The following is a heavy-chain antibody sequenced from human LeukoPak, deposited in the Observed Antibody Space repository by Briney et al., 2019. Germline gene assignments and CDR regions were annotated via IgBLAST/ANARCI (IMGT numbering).Heavy chain of an antibody. Sequence: GGSLRLSCAASGFTFSNYAMNWVRQAPGKGLEWVSAISGSGGSTYYADSVKGRFTISRDKSKNTLYLQMNSLRAEDTAVYYCARVQGETLPTNAFDIWGQGTMVTVSS. V-gene: IGHV3-23*01. CDR3: ARVQGETLPTNAFDI. J-gene: IGHJ3*02. CDR1: GFTFSNYA. CDR2: ISGSGGST. D-gene: IGHD5-12*01.